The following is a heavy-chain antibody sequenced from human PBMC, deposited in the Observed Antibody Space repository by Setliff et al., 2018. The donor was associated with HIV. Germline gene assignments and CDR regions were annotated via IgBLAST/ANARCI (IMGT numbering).Heavy chain of an antibody. CDR1: GGAFSSYA. V-gene: IGHV1-69*05. Sequence: GASVKVSCKASGGAFSSYALSWVRQAPGQGLEWMGGIIPIFGTANYAQKFQGRVTITKDNSQNALYLQMNSLTDEDTAVYYCAKVFAFGVDGFDIWGQGTMVTVSS. D-gene: IGHD3-10*01. J-gene: IGHJ3*02. CDR3: AKVFAFGVDGFDI. CDR2: IIPIFGTA.